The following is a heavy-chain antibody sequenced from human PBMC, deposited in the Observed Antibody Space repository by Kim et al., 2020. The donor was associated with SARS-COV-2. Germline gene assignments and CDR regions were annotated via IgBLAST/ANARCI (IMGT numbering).Heavy chain of an antibody. D-gene: IGHD2-15*01. CDR2: ISWNSGSI. CDR3: AKDDIEGTPFDY. V-gene: IGHV3-9*01. CDR1: GFTFDDYA. Sequence: GGSLRLSCAASGFTFDDYAMHWVRQAPGKGLEWVSGISWNSGSIGYADSVKGRFTISRDNAKNSLYLQMNSLRAEDTALYYCAKDDIEGTPFDYWGQGTLVTVSS. J-gene: IGHJ4*02.